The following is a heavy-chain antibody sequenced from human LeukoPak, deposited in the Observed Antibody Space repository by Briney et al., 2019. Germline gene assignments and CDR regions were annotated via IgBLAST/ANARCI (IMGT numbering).Heavy chain of an antibody. J-gene: IGHJ4*02. V-gene: IGHV1-2*02. CDR2: INPNSGGT. D-gene: IGHD1-26*01. CDR3: ARGKSYRGAYYFDY. Sequence: HWASVTVSCKASGYTFTGYYMHWVRQAPGQGLEWMGWINPNSGGTNYAQKFQGRVTMTRDTSISTAYMELSRLRSDDTAVYYCARGKSYRGAYYFDYWGQGTLVTVSS. CDR1: GYTFTGYY.